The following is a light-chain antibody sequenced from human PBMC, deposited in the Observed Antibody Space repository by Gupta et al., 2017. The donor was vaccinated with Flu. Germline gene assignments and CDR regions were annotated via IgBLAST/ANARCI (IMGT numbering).Light chain of an antibody. CDR2: RND. V-gene: IGLV1-47*01. CDR3: AAWDDTLSGRGV. J-gene: IGLJ3*02. CDR1: NSNIGRNY. Sequence: QSVLTQAPSVTGTPGQRVTISCSGSNSNIGRNYVFWYQQLPRQAPKLLIYRNDHRPSGVPDRFSGSKSATSASLAISGLRSEDEGHYYCAAWDDTLSGRGVFGGGTRVTVL.